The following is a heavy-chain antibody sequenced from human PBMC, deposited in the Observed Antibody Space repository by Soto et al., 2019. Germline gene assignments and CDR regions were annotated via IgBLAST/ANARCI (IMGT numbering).Heavy chain of an antibody. J-gene: IGHJ4*02. D-gene: IGHD3-10*01. CDR2: MYHSGST. V-gene: IGHV4-31*03. CDR1: GGSISSGDYY. CDR3: ARENTYYYDSGSYFFDY. Sequence: PSETLSLTCTVSGGSISSGDYYWSWIRQHPGKGLEWIGYMYHSGSTYYKSSLKSRLTISINTSKNQFSLKLTSVTAADTAVYYCARENTYYYDSGSYFFDYWGQGTLVTVSS.